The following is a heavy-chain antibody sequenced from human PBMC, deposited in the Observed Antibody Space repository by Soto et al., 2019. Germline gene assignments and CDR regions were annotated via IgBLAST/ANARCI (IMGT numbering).Heavy chain of an antibody. J-gene: IGHJ4*02. CDR2: VNPKSGFT. V-gene: IGHV1-2*02. Sequence: QVQLVQSGAEVKKPGASVKVSCRASGYTFTDHYTHWERQAPGQGLEWMGWVNPKSGFTNYAQNFQGRVAMTSDTSISTAYMELSSLRSDDTAVYYCATRTGHWGQGTLVTVSS. CDR1: GYTFTDHY. CDR3: ATRTGH.